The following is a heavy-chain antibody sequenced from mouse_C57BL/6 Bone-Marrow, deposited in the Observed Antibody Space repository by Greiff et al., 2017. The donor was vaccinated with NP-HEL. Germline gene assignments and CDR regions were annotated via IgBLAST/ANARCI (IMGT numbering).Heavy chain of an antibody. D-gene: IGHD2-3*01. CDR3: ARDGYYAAWFAY. V-gene: IGHV1-69*01. CDR2: IDPSYSYT. Sequence: QVQLQQPGAELVMPGASVKLSCKASGYTFTSYWMHWVKQRPGQGLEWIGEIDPSYSYTNYNQKFKGKSTLTVDKSSSTAYMQLSSLTSEDSAVYYCARDGYYAAWFAYWGQGTLVTVSA. CDR1: GYTFTSYW. J-gene: IGHJ3*01.